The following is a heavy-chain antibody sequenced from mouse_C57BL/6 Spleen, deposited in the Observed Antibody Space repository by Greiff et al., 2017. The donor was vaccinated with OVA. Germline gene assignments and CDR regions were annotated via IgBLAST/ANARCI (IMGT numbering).Heavy chain of an antibody. CDR3: ARDCYGSSYFDY. D-gene: IGHD1-1*01. Sequence: EVMLVESGGGLVKPGGSLKLSCAASGFTFSSYAMSWVRQTPEKRLEWVATISDGGSYTYYPDNVKGRFTISRDNAKNNLYLQMSHLKSEDTAMYYCARDCYGSSYFDYWGQGTTLTVSS. V-gene: IGHV5-4*01. J-gene: IGHJ2*01. CDR1: GFTFSSYA. CDR2: ISDGGSYT.